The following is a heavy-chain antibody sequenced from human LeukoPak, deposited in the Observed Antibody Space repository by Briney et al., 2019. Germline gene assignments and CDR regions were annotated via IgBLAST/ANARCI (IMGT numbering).Heavy chain of an antibody. D-gene: IGHD2-2*01. CDR2: ISSSSSYI. CDR3: ARGFRYSSTSFVPVYFDY. J-gene: IGHJ4*02. Sequence: KPGGSLRLSCAASGFTFSSYSMNWVRQAPGKGLEWVSSISSSSSYIYYADSVKGRFTISRDNAKNSLYLQMNSLRAEDTAVYYCARGFRYSSTSFVPVYFDYWGQGTLVTVSS. V-gene: IGHV3-21*01. CDR1: GFTFSSYS.